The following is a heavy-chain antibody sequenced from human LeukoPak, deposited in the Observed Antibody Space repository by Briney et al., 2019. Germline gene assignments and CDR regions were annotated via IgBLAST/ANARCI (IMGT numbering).Heavy chain of an antibody. D-gene: IGHD3-22*01. CDR1: GFTFSSYA. V-gene: IGHV3-30-3*01. CDR3: AKDYYYDSSGYTYFDY. Sequence: GRSLRLSCAASGFTFSSYAMHWVRQAPGKGLEWVAVMSYDGSNKYYADSVKGRFTISRDNAKNSLYLQMNSLRAEDMAFYYCAKDYYYDSSGYTYFDYWGQGALVTVYS. J-gene: IGHJ4*02. CDR2: MSYDGSNK.